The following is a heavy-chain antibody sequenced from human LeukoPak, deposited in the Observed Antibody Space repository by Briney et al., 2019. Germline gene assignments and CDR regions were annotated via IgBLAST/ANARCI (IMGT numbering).Heavy chain of an antibody. CDR2: INHSGST. Sequence: SETLSLTCAVYGGSFSGYYWSWLRQPPGKGLEWIGEINHSGSTNYNPSLKSRVTISVDTSKNQFSLKLSSVTAADTAVYYCASLSSGWSNEDYWGQGTLVTVSS. V-gene: IGHV4-34*01. D-gene: IGHD6-19*01. CDR1: GGSFSGYY. CDR3: ASLSSGWSNEDY. J-gene: IGHJ4*02.